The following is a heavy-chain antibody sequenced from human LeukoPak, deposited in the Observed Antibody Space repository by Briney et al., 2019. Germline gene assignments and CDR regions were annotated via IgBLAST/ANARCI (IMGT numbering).Heavy chain of an antibody. CDR1: GYTFTSYG. D-gene: IGHD3-3*01. Sequence: ASVTVSYKASGYTFTSYGISWVRQAPGQGLEWMGWISAYNGNTNYAQKLQGRVTMTTDTSTSTAYMELRSLRSDDTAVYYCARGSRRYDFWSGYQYWGQGTLVTVSS. CDR2: ISAYNGNT. CDR3: ARGSRRYDFWSGYQY. V-gene: IGHV1-18*01. J-gene: IGHJ4*02.